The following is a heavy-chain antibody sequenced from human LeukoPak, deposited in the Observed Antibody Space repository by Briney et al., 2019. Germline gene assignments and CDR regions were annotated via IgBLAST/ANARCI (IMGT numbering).Heavy chain of an antibody. CDR2: ISNSSSYI. CDR1: GFTFSSYS. Sequence: GGSLRLSCAASGFTFSSYSMNWVRQAPGKGLEWVSSISNSSSYIYYADSVKGRFTISRDNAKNSLYLQMNSLRAEDTAVYYCARDWNLYAFDIWGQGTMVTVSS. D-gene: IGHD1-1*01. J-gene: IGHJ3*02. V-gene: IGHV3-21*01. CDR3: ARDWNLYAFDI.